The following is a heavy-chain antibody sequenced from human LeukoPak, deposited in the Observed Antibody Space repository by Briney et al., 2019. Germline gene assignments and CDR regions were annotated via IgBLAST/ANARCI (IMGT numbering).Heavy chain of an antibody. CDR3: AKLGGYSYGPLGY. CDR2: ISGSGGST. D-gene: IGHD5-18*01. J-gene: IGHJ4*02. CDR1: GFTFSSYA. Sequence: GGSLRLSCAASGFTFSSYAMSWVRQAPGKGLEWVSAISGSGGSTYYADSVKGRFTISRDNSKNTLYLQMNSLSAEDTAVYYCAKLGGYSYGPLGYWGQGTLVTVSS. V-gene: IGHV3-23*01.